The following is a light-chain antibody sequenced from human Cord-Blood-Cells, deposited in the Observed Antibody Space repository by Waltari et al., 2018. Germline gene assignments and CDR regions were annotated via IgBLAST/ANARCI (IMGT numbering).Light chain of an antibody. Sequence: QSVLTQPPSVSGAPGQGVTISCTGSRSNIGAGYDVHWYQQLPGTAPKLLIYGNSNRPSGVPDRFSGSKSGTSASLAITGLQAEDEADYYCQSYDSSLSGSVFGTGTKVTVL. CDR1: RSNIGAGYD. CDR2: GNS. V-gene: IGLV1-40*01. CDR3: QSYDSSLSGSV. J-gene: IGLJ1*01.